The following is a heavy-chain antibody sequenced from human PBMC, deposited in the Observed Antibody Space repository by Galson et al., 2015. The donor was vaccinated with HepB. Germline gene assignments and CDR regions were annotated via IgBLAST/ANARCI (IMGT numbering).Heavy chain of an antibody. Sequence: SVKVSCKASGYTFTPYAMNWVRQAPGQGLELMGWINTNTGNPTYAQGFTGRFVISLDTSVSTAYLQISSLKDEDTAVYYCAREGSGSYRYGMDVWGQGTTVTVSS. CDR1: GYTFTPYA. D-gene: IGHD1-26*01. CDR3: AREGSGSYRYGMDV. J-gene: IGHJ6*02. V-gene: IGHV7-4-1*02. CDR2: INTNTGNP.